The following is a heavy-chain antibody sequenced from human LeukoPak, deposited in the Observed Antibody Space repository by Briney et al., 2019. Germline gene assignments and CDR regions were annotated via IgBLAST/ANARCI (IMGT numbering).Heavy chain of an antibody. J-gene: IGHJ4*02. V-gene: IGHV3-74*01. CDR3: VRVRRNYFYYFDH. Sequence: GGSLRLSCAASGFTYSSYWMHWVRQAPGKGLVWVSRINSLGSDATYADSVKGRFTVSRDNAKNTLFLQMNSLRAEDTAVYYCVRVRRNYFYYFDHWGQGALVTVSS. CDR1: GFTYSSYW. D-gene: IGHD2/OR15-2a*01. CDR2: INSLGSDA.